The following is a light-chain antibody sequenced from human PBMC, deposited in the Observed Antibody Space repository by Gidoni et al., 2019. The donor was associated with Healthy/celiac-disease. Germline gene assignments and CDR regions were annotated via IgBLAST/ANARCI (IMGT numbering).Light chain of an antibody. V-gene: IGKV1-33*01. CDR3: QQYDNLLLT. CDR1: TDISND. J-gene: IGKJ4*01. Sequence: DIQMTQSPSSLSASVGDRVTITCQASTDISNDLNWYQQKPGKAPKLLIYDASNLETGVPSRFSGSGSGTDFTFTISSLQPEDIATYYCQQYDNLLLTFGGGTKLEIK. CDR2: DAS.